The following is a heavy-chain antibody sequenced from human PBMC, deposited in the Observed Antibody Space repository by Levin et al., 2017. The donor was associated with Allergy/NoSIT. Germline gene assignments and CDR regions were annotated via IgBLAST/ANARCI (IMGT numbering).Heavy chain of an antibody. CDR3: ARDLWGSGRDGYNLPNY. Sequence: GGSLRLSCAASGFTFSSYWMSWVRQAPGKGLEWVANIKQDGSEKYYVDSLKGRFTISRDNAKNSLYLQMDSLRAEDTAVYYCARDLWGSGRDGYNLPNYWGQGTLVTVSA. J-gene: IGHJ4*02. CDR2: IKQDGSEK. CDR1: GFTFSSYW. D-gene: IGHD5-24*01. V-gene: IGHV3-7*01.